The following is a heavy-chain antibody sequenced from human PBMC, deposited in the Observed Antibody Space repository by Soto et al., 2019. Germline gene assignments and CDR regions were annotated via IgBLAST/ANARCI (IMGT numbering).Heavy chain of an antibody. CDR2: VDYLGST. CDR1: GGFIDSFY. Sequence: QVQLQESGPGLVKPSATLSLTCNVSGGFIDSFYWSWIRQPPGKGLEWIGYVDYLGSTKYNPSLESRLTISVDTSKNQFSLRLNSMTAADTATYYCARAFGSRNWFDPWGQGTLVTVSA. CDR3: ARAFGSRNWFDP. V-gene: IGHV4-59*01. J-gene: IGHJ5*02. D-gene: IGHD3-16*01.